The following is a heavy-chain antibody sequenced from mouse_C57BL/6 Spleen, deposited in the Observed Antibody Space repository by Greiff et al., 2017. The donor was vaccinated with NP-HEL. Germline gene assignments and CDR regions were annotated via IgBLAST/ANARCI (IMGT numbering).Heavy chain of an antibody. J-gene: IGHJ3*01. Sequence: QVQLQQSGAELVMPGASVKLSCKASGYTFTSYWMHWVKQRPGQGLEWIGEIDPSDSYTNYNQKFKGKSTLTVDKSSSTAYMQLSSLTSEDSAVYYCARRGYYYYSYWGQGTLVTVSA. D-gene: IGHD1-1*01. V-gene: IGHV1-69*01. CDR3: ARRGYYYYSY. CDR1: GYTFTSYW. CDR2: IDPSDSYT.